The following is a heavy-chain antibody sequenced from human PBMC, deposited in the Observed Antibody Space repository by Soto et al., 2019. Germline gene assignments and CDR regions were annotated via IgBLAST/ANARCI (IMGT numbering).Heavy chain of an antibody. CDR1: VYTFTSYA. D-gene: IGHD3-3*01. CDR3: ARGDVVPIRFLEWLPTSDHYYYGMDV. J-gene: IGHJ6*02. CDR2: INAGNGNT. Sequence: GASVKVSCKASVYTFTSYAIHWVRQAPGQRLEWMGWINAGNGNTKYSQKFQGRVTITRDTSASTAYMELSSLRSEDTAVYYCARGDVVPIRFLEWLPTSDHYYYGMDVWGQGTTVTVSS. V-gene: IGHV1-3*01.